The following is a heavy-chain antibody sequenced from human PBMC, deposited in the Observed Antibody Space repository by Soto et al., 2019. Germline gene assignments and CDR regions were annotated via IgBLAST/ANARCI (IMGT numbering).Heavy chain of an antibody. Sequence: SETLSLTWTVFGGSISSGDYYWSRIRQQPWKGLEWIGYIYYNGSTYYKPSLKSRVTISVDTSKTQFSLNLSSVTAADTSVFYFSRGSCYYDSSGYHHYWGQGTLVTVSS. D-gene: IGHD3-22*01. V-gene: IGHV4-30-4*01. CDR1: GGSISSGDYY. CDR2: IYYNGST. J-gene: IGHJ4*02. CDR3: SRGSCYYDSSGYHHY.